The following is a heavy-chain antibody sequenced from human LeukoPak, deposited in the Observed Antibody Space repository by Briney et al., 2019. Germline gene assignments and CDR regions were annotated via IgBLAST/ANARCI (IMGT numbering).Heavy chain of an antibody. CDR2: ISSSGSTI. CDR3: ARERYYYDSSGYYYHWFDP. V-gene: IGHV3-11*01. J-gene: IGHJ5*02. D-gene: IGHD3-22*01. Sequence: GGSLRLSCAASGFTFSDYYMSWIRQAPGKGLEWVSYISSSGSTIYYADSVKGRFTISRDNAKNSLYLQMNSLRAEDTAVYYCARERYYYDSSGYYYHWFDPWGQGTLVTVSS. CDR1: GFTFSDYY.